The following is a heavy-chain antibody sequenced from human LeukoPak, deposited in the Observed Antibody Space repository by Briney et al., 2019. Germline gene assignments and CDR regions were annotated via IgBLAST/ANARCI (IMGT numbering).Heavy chain of an antibody. D-gene: IGHD5-18*01. Sequence: GGALRLSCAASGFTFISYTMNWVRQAPGKGLEGVSSVSSRSTYIYYADSVKGRFTISRDNVQNSMYLQMNSLRAEDTAVYYCARGLQLWYSDYWGQGTLVTAS. J-gene: IGHJ4*02. CDR3: ARGLQLWYSDY. CDR1: GFTFISYT. V-gene: IGHV3-21*01. CDR2: VSSRSTYI.